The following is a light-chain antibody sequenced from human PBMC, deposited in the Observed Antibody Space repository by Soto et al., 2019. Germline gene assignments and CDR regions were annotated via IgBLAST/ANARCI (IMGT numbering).Light chain of an antibody. CDR1: SSDVGGYNY. J-gene: IGLJ1*01. CDR2: EVS. CDR3: SSYTSSSTLGV. Sequence: QSALTQPASVSGSPGQSITISCTGTSSDVGGYNYVSWYQQHPGKAPKLMIYEVSNRPSGVSNRFSGSKSGNTASLTISGLQAEHEADYYCSSYTSSSTLGVFGTGTQLTVL. V-gene: IGLV2-14*01.